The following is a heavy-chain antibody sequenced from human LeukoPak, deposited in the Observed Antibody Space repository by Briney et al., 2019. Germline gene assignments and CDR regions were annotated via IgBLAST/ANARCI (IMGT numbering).Heavy chain of an antibody. CDR3: AKRPRGNYVDPFHY. J-gene: IGHJ4*02. Sequence: PGGSLRLSCAASGFTFSSYAMLWLRQAPGKGLEWVSGISGSGGSTYYADSVKGRFTISRDNSKNRLYLQMNSLRAEDTAVYYCAKRPRGNYVDPFHYWGQGTLVTVSS. D-gene: IGHD3-16*01. V-gene: IGHV3-23*01. CDR2: ISGSGGST. CDR1: GFTFSSYA.